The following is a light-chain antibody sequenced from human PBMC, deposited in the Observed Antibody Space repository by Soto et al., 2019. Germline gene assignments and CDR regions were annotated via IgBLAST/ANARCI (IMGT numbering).Light chain of an antibody. CDR1: SSDVGGNKY. Sequence: QSVLTQPASVSGSPGQSITISCTGTSSDVGGNKYVSWYQQYPGKAPKLMICDVSNRPSGVSNRFSGSKSGNTASLTISGLQAEDEADHYCSAFTGTSYVFGTGTRSPS. J-gene: IGLJ1*01. V-gene: IGLV2-14*03. CDR2: DVS. CDR3: SAFTGTSYV.